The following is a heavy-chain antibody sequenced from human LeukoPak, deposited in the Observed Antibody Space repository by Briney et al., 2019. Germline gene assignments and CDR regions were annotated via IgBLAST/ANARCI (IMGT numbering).Heavy chain of an antibody. J-gene: IGHJ6*02. CDR1: GYTFTGYY. CDR3: ARDQAGITMGPPSYYYYGMDV. D-gene: IGHD3-10*01. CDR2: INPNSGGT. Sequence: GASVKVSCKASGYTFTGYYMHWVRQAPGQGLEWMGWINPNSGGTNYAQKFQGWVTMTRDTSISTAYMELSRLRSDDTAVYYCARDQAGITMGPPSYYYYGMDVWGQGTTVTVSS. V-gene: IGHV1-2*04.